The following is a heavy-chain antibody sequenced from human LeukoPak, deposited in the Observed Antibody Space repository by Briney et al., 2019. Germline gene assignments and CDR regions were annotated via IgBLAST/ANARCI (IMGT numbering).Heavy chain of an antibody. CDR2: MNPNSGNT. CDR1: GYTFTSYD. Sequence: ASVKVSCKASGYTFTSYDINWVRQATGQGLEWMGWMNPNSGNTGYAQKFQGRVTITRNTSISTAYMELSSLRSEDTAVYYCARFEGGYDFRGDAFDIWGQGTMVTVSS. V-gene: IGHV1-8*01. CDR3: ARFEGGYDFRGDAFDI. D-gene: IGHD5-12*01. J-gene: IGHJ3*02.